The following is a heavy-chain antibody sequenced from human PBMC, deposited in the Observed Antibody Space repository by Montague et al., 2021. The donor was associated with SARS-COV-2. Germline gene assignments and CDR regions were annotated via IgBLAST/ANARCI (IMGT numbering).Heavy chain of an antibody. CDR3: ASGKYYDFWSGYYSHDYVSGMDV. CDR2: IHTSGGT. D-gene: IGHD3-3*01. J-gene: IGHJ6*02. CDR1: GGSISSYY. Sequence: SETLSLTYTVSGGSISSYYWSWIRQSAGEGLEWIGRIHTSGGTDYNPSLNSRVTMSVDTSKNQFSLKLSSVTAADTAVYYCASGKYYDFWSGYYSHDYVSGMDVWGQGTTVTVSS. V-gene: IGHV4-4*07.